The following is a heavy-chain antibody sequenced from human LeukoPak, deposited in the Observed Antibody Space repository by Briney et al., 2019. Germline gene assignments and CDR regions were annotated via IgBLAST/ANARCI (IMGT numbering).Heavy chain of an antibody. V-gene: IGHV3-23*01. CDR1: GFTFSSYA. D-gene: IGHD3-22*01. Sequence: GGSLRLSCAASGFTFSSYAMSRVRQAPGKGLEWVSAISASGGSTYYADSVKGRFTISRDNSKNTLYLQMNSLRAEDTAVYYCALPEYYYDSSGYAHWGQGTLVTVSS. J-gene: IGHJ4*02. CDR3: ALPEYYYDSSGYAH. CDR2: ISASGGST.